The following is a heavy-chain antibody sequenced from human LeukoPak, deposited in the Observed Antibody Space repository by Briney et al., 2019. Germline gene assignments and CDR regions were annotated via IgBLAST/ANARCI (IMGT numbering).Heavy chain of an antibody. J-gene: IGHJ4*02. CDR1: GYSFTSYW. D-gene: IGHD5-24*01. CDR2: IYPGDSDT. V-gene: IGHV5-51*01. CDR3: ARGAGYNSKHFFFDY. Sequence: GESLKISCRGSGYSFTSYWIGWVRQMPGKGLEWMGIIYPGDSDTRYSPSFQGQVTISADKSISTAYLQWSSLKASDTAMYYCARGAGYNSKHFFFDYWGQGTLVTVS.